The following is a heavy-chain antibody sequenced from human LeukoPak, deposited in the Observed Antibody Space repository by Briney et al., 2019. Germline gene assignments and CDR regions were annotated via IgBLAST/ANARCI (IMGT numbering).Heavy chain of an antibody. D-gene: IGHD3-22*01. J-gene: IGHJ5*02. CDR1: GYSFSNYW. CDR3: ARILGNYFDSSGYSLHWFDP. Sequence: GESLKISCKGSGYSFSNYWIGWVRQMPGKGLEWMGIIYPGDSDTRYSPSFQGQVTISVDKSISTAYLQWSSLKASDTALYYCARILGNYFDSSGYSLHWFDPWGQGTLVTVSS. CDR2: IYPGDSDT. V-gene: IGHV5-51*01.